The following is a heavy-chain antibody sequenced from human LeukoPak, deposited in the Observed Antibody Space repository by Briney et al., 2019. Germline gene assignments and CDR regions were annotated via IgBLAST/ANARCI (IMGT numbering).Heavy chain of an antibody. CDR2: IYHSGST. CDR1: GGSISSTIDW. CDR3: ARGAYYKVDY. J-gene: IGHJ4*02. V-gene: IGHV4-4*02. D-gene: IGHD1-26*01. Sequence: SETLSLTCGVSGGSISSTIDWWIWVRQPPGKGLEWIGEIYHSGSTNFNPSLKSRVTMSVDKPQNQFSLKLNSVTAADSAVYYCARGAYYKVDYWGQGTLVTVSS.